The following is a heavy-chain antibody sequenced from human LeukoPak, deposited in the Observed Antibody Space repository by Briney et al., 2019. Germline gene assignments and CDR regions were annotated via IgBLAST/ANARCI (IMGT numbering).Heavy chain of an antibody. CDR1: GYTLTELS. J-gene: IGHJ4*02. Sequence: ASVKVSCRVSGYTLTELSMHWLRQAPGTGLEWLGGFDPEDGESIYAQKFQCRVTMTEDTSTDPVYMELSSLRSEDTAVYYCATPPFGGDGGFDYWGQGTLVTVSS. D-gene: IGHD3-3*01. V-gene: IGHV1-24*01. CDR3: ATPPFGGDGGFDY. CDR2: FDPEDGES.